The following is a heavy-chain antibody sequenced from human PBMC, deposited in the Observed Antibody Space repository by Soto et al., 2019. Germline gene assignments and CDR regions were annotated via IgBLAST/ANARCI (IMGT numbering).Heavy chain of an antibody. V-gene: IGHV2-5*02. D-gene: IGHD4-17*01. CDR2: IYWDDDK. CDR3: AHIDGGHLFDY. J-gene: IGHJ4*02. Sequence: QITLKESGPTLVKPTQPLTLTCTFSGFSLSTSGVGVGWIRQPPGKALEWLALIYWDDDKRYSPSLKSRLTITKDTSKNQVVLTMTNMDSVDTATYYCAHIDGGHLFDYWGQGTLVTVSS. CDR1: GFSLSTSGVG.